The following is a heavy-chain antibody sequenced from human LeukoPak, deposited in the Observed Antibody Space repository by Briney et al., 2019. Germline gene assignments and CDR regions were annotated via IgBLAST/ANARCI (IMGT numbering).Heavy chain of an antibody. CDR1: GFTFSRYW. Sequence: GGSLRLSCAASGFTFSRYWMTWVRQAPGKGLEWVANMKQDGSEKYYVDSVKGRFTISRDNAKNSLCLQMNSLRAEDTAVYYCARDDRSFDYWGQGTLVTVSS. V-gene: IGHV3-7*05. J-gene: IGHJ4*02. CDR3: ARDDRSFDY. CDR2: MKQDGSEK.